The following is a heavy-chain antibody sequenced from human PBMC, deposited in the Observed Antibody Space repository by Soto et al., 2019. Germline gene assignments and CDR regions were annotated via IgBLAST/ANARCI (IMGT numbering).Heavy chain of an antibody. CDR2: IYYSGST. CDR1: GGSISSGGYY. J-gene: IGHJ4*02. D-gene: IGHD4-17*01. V-gene: IGHV4-31*03. CDR3: ARNPTV. Sequence: QVQLQESGPGLVKPSQTLSLTCTVSGGSISSGGYYWSWIRQHPGKGLEWIGYIYYSGSTYYNPALTRRDTISVGTYKNQFPLKLSSVTAADAPVYYCARNPTVWGQGTLVTVSS.